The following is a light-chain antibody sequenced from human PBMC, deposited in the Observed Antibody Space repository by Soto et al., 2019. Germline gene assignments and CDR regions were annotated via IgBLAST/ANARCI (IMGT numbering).Light chain of an antibody. CDR3: QQANRFPWT. V-gene: IGKV1-12*01. CDR2: AAS. Sequence: DIQMTQSPSSVSASVGDRVTVTCRASQAIRSRLDWYQQKPGKAPKLLISAASSLQSGVPSRFSGSGSGTDFTLTISSLQPEDFATYDCQQANRFPWTFGQGTKVEIK. CDR1: QAIRSR. J-gene: IGKJ1*01.